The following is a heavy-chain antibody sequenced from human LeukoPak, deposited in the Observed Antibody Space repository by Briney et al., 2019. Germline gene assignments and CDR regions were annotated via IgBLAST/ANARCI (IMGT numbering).Heavy chain of an antibody. D-gene: IGHD3-22*01. V-gene: IGHV4-34*01. Sequence: PSETLSLTCAVYGGSFSGYYWSWIRQPPGKGLEWIGEINHSGSTNYNPSLKSRVTISVDTSKNQFSLKLSSVTAADTAVYYCARHYYDSSGYYLNYWGQGTLVTVSS. CDR2: INHSGST. CDR1: GGSFSGYY. J-gene: IGHJ4*02. CDR3: ARHYYDSSGYYLNY.